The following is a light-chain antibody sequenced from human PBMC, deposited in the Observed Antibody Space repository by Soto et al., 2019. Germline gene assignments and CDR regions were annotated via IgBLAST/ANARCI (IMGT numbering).Light chain of an antibody. V-gene: IGKV1-17*01. CDR3: QQYNNYPWT. J-gene: IGKJ1*01. Sequence: DIQMTQSPSSLSSSAGDRVTITCRASQAIRSHVGWYQQKPGRDPKRLIYVASRWETGVPSRFSGSGSGTEFTLTISSLQPEDFAVYYCQQYNNYPWTFGQGTKVEIK. CDR2: VAS. CDR1: QAIRSH.